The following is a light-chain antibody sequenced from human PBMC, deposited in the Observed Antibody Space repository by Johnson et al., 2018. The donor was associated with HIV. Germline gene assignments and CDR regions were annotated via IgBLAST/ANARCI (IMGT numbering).Light chain of an antibody. CDR3: GTWDNSLSTGAV. V-gene: IGLV1-51*01. J-gene: IGLJ1*01. CDR1: SSNIGNNY. CDR2: DNN. Sequence: QSVLTQPPSVSAAPGQKVTISCSGSSSNIGNNYVSWYQQIPGTAPKLLIYDNNKRPSGIPDRFSGSKSGTSATLGIAGLQTGDEADYYCGTWDNSLSTGAVFGTGTKVTVL.